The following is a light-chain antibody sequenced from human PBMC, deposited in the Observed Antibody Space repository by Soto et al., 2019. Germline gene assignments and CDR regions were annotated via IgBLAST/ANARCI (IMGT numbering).Light chain of an antibody. CDR3: MQTLQTRT. CDR1: QSLLHTNGYNC. J-gene: IGKJ1*01. CDR2: LGS. V-gene: IGKV2-28*01. Sequence: DIVMTQSPLSLPVTPGEPASICCRSSQSLLHTNGYNCLDWYLQKPGQSPQLLIYLGSNRASGIPDRFSGSGSGTDFTLKISRVEAEDVGVYYCMQTLQTRTFGQGTKVDIK.